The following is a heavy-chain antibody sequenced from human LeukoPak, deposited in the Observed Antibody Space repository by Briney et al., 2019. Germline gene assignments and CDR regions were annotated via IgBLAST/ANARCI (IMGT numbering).Heavy chain of an antibody. CDR2: INANSGDT. D-gene: IGHD1-26*01. Sequence: ASVKVSCKASEYTFTGYFMHWVRQAPGQGLEWMGWINANSGDTNYAQKFQGRVTMTRDTSISTAYMELSRLTSDDTAVYYCARDLYRKWIDPWGQGTLVTVSS. CDR1: EYTFTGYF. V-gene: IGHV1-2*02. J-gene: IGHJ5*02. CDR3: ARDLYRKWIDP.